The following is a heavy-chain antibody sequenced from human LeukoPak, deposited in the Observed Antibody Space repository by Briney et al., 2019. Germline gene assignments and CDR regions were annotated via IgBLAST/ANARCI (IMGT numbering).Heavy chain of an antibody. CDR1: GFTVSNNY. CDR3: AKRGVVIRVILVGFHKEAYYFES. Sequence: GGSLRLSCAASGFTVSNNYMNWVRQAPEKGLEWVSAISGSGGSTYYADSVKGRFTISRDNPKNTLYLQMNSLRAEDTAVYFCAKRGVVIRVILVGFHKEAYYFESWGQGALVTVSS. D-gene: IGHD3/OR15-3a*01. CDR2: ISGSGGST. J-gene: IGHJ4*02. V-gene: IGHV3-23*01.